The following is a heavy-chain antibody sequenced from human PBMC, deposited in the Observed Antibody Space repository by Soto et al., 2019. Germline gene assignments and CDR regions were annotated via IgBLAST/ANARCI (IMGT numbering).Heavy chain of an antibody. Sequence: PSETLSLTCAVYGGSFSGYYWSWIRQPPGKGLEWIGEINHSGSTNYNPSLKSRVTISVDTSKNQFSLKLSSVTAADTAVYYCARGLVGAEGHYYYYYGMDVWGQGTTVTAP. CDR1: GGSFSGYY. D-gene: IGHD1-26*01. CDR2: INHSGST. V-gene: IGHV4-34*01. CDR3: ARGLVGAEGHYYYYYGMDV. J-gene: IGHJ6*02.